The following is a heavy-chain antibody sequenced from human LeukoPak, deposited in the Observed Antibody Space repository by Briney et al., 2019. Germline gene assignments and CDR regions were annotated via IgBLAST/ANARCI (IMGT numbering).Heavy chain of an antibody. Sequence: KPGGSLRLSCAASGFTFSSYSMNWVRQAPGKGLEWVSSISSSSSYIYYADSVKGRFTISRDNAKNSLYLQMNSLRAEDTAVYYCARDGNYDSSGPYFDYWGQGTLVTVSS. D-gene: IGHD3-22*01. CDR1: GFTFSSYS. CDR3: ARDGNYDSSGPYFDY. J-gene: IGHJ4*02. CDR2: ISSSSSYI. V-gene: IGHV3-21*01.